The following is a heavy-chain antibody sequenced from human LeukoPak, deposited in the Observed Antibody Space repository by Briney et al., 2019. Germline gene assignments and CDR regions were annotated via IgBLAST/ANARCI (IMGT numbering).Heavy chain of an antibody. D-gene: IGHD3-22*01. CDR1: GGSISSYY. V-gene: IGHV4-59*08. Sequence: PSETLSLTCTVSGGSISSYYWSWIRQPPGKGLEWIGYIYYSGSTNYNPSLKSRVTISVDTSKNQFSLKLSSVTAADTAVYYCARHYASSAYWYYFDYWGQGTLVTVSS. CDR2: IYYSGST. CDR3: ARHYASSAYWYYFDY. J-gene: IGHJ4*02.